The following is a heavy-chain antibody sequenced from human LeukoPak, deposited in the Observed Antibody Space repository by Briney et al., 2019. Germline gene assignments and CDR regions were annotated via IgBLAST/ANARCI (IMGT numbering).Heavy chain of an antibody. CDR2: IYYSGST. J-gene: IGHJ2*01. CDR3: ARSGVRGVIITPPYWYFDL. Sequence: SETLSLTCTVSGGSISSYYWSWIRQPPGKGLEWIGYIYYSGSTNYNPSLKSRVTISVDTSKNQFSLKLSSVTAADTAVYYCARSGVRGVIITPPYWYFDLWGRGTLVTVSS. CDR1: GGSISSYY. V-gene: IGHV4-59*01. D-gene: IGHD3-10*01.